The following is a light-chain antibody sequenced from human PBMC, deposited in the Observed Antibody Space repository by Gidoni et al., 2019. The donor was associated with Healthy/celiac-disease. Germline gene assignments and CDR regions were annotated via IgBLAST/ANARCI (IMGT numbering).Light chain of an antibody. J-gene: IGLJ3*02. CDR1: SGSVSTSYY. CDR2: STN. V-gene: IGLV8-61*01. CDR3: VLYMGSGIGV. Sequence: QTVVTQEPSVAVSPGGTVTLTCGLSSGSVSTSYYPSWYQQTPGQAPRTLIYSTNTRSSGVPDRFSGSILGNKAALPITGAQADDESDYYCVLYMGSGIGVFGGGTKLTVL.